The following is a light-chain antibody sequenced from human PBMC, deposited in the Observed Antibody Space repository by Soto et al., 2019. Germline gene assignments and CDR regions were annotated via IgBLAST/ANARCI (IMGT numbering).Light chain of an antibody. Sequence: QSVLTQPPSVSGAPGQRVTISCTGSSSNIGAGYDVHWYQQLPGTAPKLLIYGNSNRPSGVPDRFSGSKSGTSASLAITGLQSEDEAEYFCASWDDNLNGWAFGGGTKLT. J-gene: IGLJ3*02. V-gene: IGLV1-40*01. CDR2: GNS. CDR1: SSNIGAGYD. CDR3: ASWDDNLNGWA.